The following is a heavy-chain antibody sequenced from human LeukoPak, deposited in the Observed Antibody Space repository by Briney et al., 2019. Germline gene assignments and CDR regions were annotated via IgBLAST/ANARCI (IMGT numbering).Heavy chain of an antibody. V-gene: IGHV4-30-4*01. D-gene: IGHD4-23*01. CDR3: ARAVTVGYDYDY. J-gene: IGHJ4*02. CDR2: IYYSGST. Sequence: NASETLSLTCTVSGGSIRSDDYYWSWIRQPPGKGLEWIAYIYYSGSTYYSPSLKSRVTISVDTSKNQFSLKLSSVTAADTAVYYCARAVTVGYDYDYWGQGTLVTVSS. CDR1: GGSIRSDDYY.